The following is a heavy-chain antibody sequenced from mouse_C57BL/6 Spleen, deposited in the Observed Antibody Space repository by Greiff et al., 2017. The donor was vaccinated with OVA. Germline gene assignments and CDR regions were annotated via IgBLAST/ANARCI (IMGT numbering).Heavy chain of an antibody. CDR3: TTKLADAY. CDR2: IDPENGDT. Sequence: VHVKQSGAELVRPGASVKLSCTASGFNIKDDYMHWVKQRPEQGLEWIGWIDPENGDTEYASKFQGKATITADTSSNTAYLQLSSLTSEDTAVYYCTTKLADAYWGQGTLVTVSA. CDR1: GFNIKDDY. J-gene: IGHJ3*01. D-gene: IGHD1-1*01. V-gene: IGHV14-4*01.